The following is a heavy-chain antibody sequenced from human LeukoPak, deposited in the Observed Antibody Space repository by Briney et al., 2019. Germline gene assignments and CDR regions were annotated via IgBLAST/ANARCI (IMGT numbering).Heavy chain of an antibody. CDR2: FDPEDGET. Sequence: ASVKVSCKVSGYTLTELSMHWVRQAPGKGLEWMGGFDPEDGETIYAQKFQGRVTMTEDTSTDTAYMELSSLRSEDTAVYYCATDPFSSSWRPFDYWGQGTPVTVSS. CDR1: GYTLTELS. V-gene: IGHV1-24*01. J-gene: IGHJ4*02. D-gene: IGHD6-13*01. CDR3: ATDPFSSSWRPFDY.